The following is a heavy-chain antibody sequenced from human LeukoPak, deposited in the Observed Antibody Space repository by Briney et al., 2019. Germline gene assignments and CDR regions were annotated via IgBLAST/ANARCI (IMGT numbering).Heavy chain of an antibody. Sequence: ASVKVPCKASGYTFTSYYMHWVRQAPGQGLEWMGIINPSGGSTRSAQKFQGRVTMTTDTSTSTVYMELSSLRSDDTAVYYCARDRSGYWGQGTLVTVSS. V-gene: IGHV1-46*01. J-gene: IGHJ4*02. CDR2: INPSGGST. CDR3: ARDRSGY. CDR1: GYTFTSYY. D-gene: IGHD3-10*01.